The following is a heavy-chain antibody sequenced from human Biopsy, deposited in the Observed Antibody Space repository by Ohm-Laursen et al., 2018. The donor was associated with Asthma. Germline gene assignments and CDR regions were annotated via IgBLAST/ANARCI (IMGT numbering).Heavy chain of an antibody. Sequence: SLRLSCTASGVSFSDYYMTWMRQAPGKGLEWVSSISSSGSTTYPAESVKGRFTISRDNAQKSLFLQMGSLRAEDTAIYYCARVFESSEWGPFYHFGLDVWGQGTTVAVSS. CDR1: GVSFSDYY. V-gene: IGHV3-11*01. J-gene: IGHJ6*02. CDR3: ARVFESSEWGPFYHFGLDV. D-gene: IGHD6-25*01. CDR2: ISSSGSTT.